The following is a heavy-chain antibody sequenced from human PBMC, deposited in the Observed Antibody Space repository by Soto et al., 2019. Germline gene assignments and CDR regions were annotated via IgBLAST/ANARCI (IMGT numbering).Heavy chain of an antibody. J-gene: IGHJ4*02. CDR2: TYYRSKWYN. Sequence: SQTLSLTCAISGDSVSNNGAAWNWIRQSPSRGLEWLGRTYYRSKWYNDYAVSLRSRITINPDTSKNQFSLHLSSVTPEDTSVYYCAREPPGFHSAFDSWGQGTLVTVSS. D-gene: IGHD4-4*01. CDR1: GDSVSNNGAA. CDR3: AREPPGFHSAFDS. V-gene: IGHV6-1*01.